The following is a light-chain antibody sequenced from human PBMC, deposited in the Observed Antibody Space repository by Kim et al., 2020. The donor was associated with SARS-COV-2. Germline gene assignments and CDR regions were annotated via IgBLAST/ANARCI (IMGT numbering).Light chain of an antibody. J-gene: IGLJ1*01. Sequence: GQSITISCTGTSSDVGGYKYVSWYQQHTGEAPKLIIYDVTSRPSGVSSRFSGSKSGNTASLTISGLQAEDEADYFCSSYTSSNTGVFGTGTKVTVL. CDR3: SSYTSSNTGV. V-gene: IGLV2-14*03. CDR2: DVT. CDR1: SSDVGGYKY.